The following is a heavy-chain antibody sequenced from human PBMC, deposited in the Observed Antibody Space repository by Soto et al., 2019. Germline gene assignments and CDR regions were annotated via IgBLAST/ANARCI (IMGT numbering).Heavy chain of an antibody. CDR1: GFTFSEYD. D-gene: IGHD3-16*01. CDR2: ISYLGTKT. J-gene: IGHJ4*02. V-gene: IGHV3-33*08. CDR3: ARTDTGGTYFEF. Sequence: GGSLRLSCADSGFTFSEYDMHWVGQAPGKGLEWVALISYLGTKTDYADSVKGRFTISRDNFKKTVSLQMESLRAEDSAVYFCARTDTGGTYFEFWGRGTLVTVSS.